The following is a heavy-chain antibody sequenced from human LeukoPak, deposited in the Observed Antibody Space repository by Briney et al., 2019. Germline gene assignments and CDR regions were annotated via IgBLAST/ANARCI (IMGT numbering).Heavy chain of an antibody. D-gene: IGHD3-3*01. V-gene: IGHV4-31*03. J-gene: IGHJ4*02. Sequence: PSQTLSLTCTVSGGSISSGGYYWSWIRRHPGKGLEWIGYIYYSGSTYYNPSLKSRVTISVDTSKNQFSLKPSSVTAADTAVYYCARDRSGYSDYWGQGTLVTVSS. CDR3: ARDRSGYSDY. CDR1: GGSISSGGYY. CDR2: IYYSGST.